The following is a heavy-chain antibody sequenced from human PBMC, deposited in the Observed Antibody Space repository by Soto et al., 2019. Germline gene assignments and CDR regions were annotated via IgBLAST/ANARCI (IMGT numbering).Heavy chain of an antibody. CDR1: GFTFSSYA. Sequence: EVQLLESGGGLVQPGGSLRLSCAASGFTFSSYAMSWVRQAPGKGLEWVSSISSSSSYIYYADSVKGRFTISRDNAKNSLYLQMNSLRAEDTAVYYCARDTSGYFDYWGQGTLVTVSS. V-gene: IGHV3-21*01. J-gene: IGHJ4*02. CDR2: ISSSSSYI. CDR3: ARDTSGYFDY.